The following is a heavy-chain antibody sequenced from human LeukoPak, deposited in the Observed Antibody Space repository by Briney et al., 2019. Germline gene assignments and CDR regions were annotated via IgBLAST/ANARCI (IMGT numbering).Heavy chain of an antibody. CDR2: ISYDGSNK. CDR1: GFTFSRYG. CDR3: ARGRGLPGPLDY. J-gene: IGHJ4*02. D-gene: IGHD3-10*01. Sequence: PGGSLRLSCAASGFTFSRYGMHWVRQAPGKGLEWVAVISYDGSNKYYADSVKGRFTISRDNAKNSLYLQMNSLRAEDTAVYYCARGRGLPGPLDYWGQGTLVTVSS. V-gene: IGHV3-30*03.